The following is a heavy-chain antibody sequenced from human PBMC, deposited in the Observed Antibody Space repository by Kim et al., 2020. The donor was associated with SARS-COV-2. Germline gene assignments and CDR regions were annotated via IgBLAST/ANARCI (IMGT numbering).Heavy chain of an antibody. CDR1: GGTFSSYP. CDR3: ARGTRELIAVTGYFFDY. CDR2: IIPILGVA. V-gene: IGHV1-69*02. Sequence: SVKVSCKASGGTFSSYPISWVRQAPGQGLEWMGRIIPILGVANYAQKFQGRVTITADKSTTTAYMELSSLRSEDTAVYYCARGTRELIAVTGYFFDYWGQGTLVTVSS. D-gene: IGHD6-19*01. J-gene: IGHJ4*02.